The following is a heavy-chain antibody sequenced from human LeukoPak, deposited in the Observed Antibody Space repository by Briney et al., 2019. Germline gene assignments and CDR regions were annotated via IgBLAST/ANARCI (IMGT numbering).Heavy chain of an antibody. V-gene: IGHV4-39*07. CDR1: GGSISSSSYY. D-gene: IGHD2-21*02. CDR3: ARVGVVTAFDY. Sequence: SETLSLTCTVSGGSISSSSYYWGWIRQPPGKGLEWIGSIYYSGSTYYNPSLKSRVTISVDTSKNQFSLKLSSVTAADTAVYYCARVGVVTAFDYWGQGTLVTVSS. J-gene: IGHJ4*02. CDR2: IYYSGST.